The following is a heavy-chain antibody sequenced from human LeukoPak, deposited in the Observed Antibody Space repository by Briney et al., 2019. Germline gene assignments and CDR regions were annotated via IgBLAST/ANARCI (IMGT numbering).Heavy chain of an antibody. CDR2: INHSGST. J-gene: IGHJ6*03. Sequence: PSETLSLTCAVYGGSFSGYYWSWIRQPPGKGLEWTGEINHSGSTNYNPSLKSRVTISVDTSKNQFSLKLSSVTAADTAVYYCARERARIAARTPRDYYYYMDVWGKGTTVTVSS. V-gene: IGHV4-34*01. CDR3: ARERARIAARTPRDYYYYMDV. D-gene: IGHD6-6*01. CDR1: GGSFSGYY.